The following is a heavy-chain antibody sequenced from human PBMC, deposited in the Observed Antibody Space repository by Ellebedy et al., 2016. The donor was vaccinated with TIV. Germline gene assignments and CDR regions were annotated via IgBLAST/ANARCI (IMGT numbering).Heavy chain of an antibody. CDR3: AGGSVVGSTRGLDV. Sequence: GESLKISXAASGFSLSGFGMHWVRQAPGKGLVWVSHITGDERTTNYADSVKGRFTITRDNAKSTLYLQMSSLRAEDTAVYYCAGGSVVGSTRGLDVWGQGTSVTVSS. V-gene: IGHV3-74*01. CDR1: GFSLSGFG. J-gene: IGHJ6*02. D-gene: IGHD5/OR15-5a*01. CDR2: ITGDERTT.